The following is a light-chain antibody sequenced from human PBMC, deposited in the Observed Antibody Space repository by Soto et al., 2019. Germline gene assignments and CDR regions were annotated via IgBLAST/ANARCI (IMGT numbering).Light chain of an antibody. Sequence: EIVLTQSPRTLSLSPGERVTLSCRASQIVSAASLAWYQQKPGQAPRLLIYGASARATGIPPRFSGSGSGSDFTLTISRLEPQDFAVYYCQHCDSSLYTFGQGTKLEIK. V-gene: IGKV3-20*01. CDR3: QHCDSSLYT. J-gene: IGKJ2*01. CDR1: QIVSAAS. CDR2: GAS.